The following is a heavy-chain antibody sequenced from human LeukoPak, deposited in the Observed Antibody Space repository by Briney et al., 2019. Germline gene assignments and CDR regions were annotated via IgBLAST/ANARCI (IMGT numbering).Heavy chain of an antibody. Sequence: ASVKVSCKASGYTFTSYGISWVRQAPGQGLEWMGWISAYNGNPNYAQKLQGRVTMTTDTSTSTAYRELRRLRSDDTAVYYCAAAMWFGEFRLDYWGQGTLVTV. J-gene: IGHJ4*02. D-gene: IGHD3-10*01. V-gene: IGHV1-18*01. CDR1: GYTFTSYG. CDR3: AAAMWFGEFRLDY. CDR2: ISAYNGNP.